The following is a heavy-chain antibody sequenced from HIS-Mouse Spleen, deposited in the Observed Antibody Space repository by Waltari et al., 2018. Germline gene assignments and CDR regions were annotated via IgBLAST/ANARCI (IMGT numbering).Heavy chain of an antibody. CDR2: IDWDDDK. CDR3: ARIAEGYSSGWYAFDY. Sequence: QVTLRESGPALVKPTQTLTLTCTFSGFSLSTSGMCVSWIRQPPGKALEWLARIDWDDDKYYSTSLKTRLTNSKDNSKNQVVLTMTNMDPVDTATYYCARIAEGYSSGWYAFDYWGQGTLVTVSS. J-gene: IGHJ4*02. V-gene: IGHV2-70*15. CDR1: GFSLSTSGMC. D-gene: IGHD6-19*01.